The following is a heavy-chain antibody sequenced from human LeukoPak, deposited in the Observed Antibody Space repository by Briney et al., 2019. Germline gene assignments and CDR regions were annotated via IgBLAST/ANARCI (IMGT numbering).Heavy chain of an antibody. CDR1: GGSISSDGYY. J-gene: IGHJ6*02. D-gene: IGHD2-2*01. CDR2: IYHSGST. Sequence: SETLSLTCTVSGGSISSDGYYWSWIRQHPGKGLEWIGYIYHSGSTYYNPSLKSRITISVDTSKNQFSLKLSSVTAADTAVYYCAREAPGYYYGMDVWSRGTTVTVSS. CDR3: AREAPGYYYGMDV. V-gene: IGHV4-31*03.